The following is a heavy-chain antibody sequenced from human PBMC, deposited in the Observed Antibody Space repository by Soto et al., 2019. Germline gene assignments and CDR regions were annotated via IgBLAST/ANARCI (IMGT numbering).Heavy chain of an antibody. CDR2: IYYSGST. CDR1: GGSISSYY. D-gene: IGHD4-17*01. V-gene: IGHV4-59*12. CDR3: ARRYGPSFDY. J-gene: IGHJ4*02. Sequence: PSETLSLTCPVSGGSISSYYWSWIRQPPGKGLEWIGYIYYSGSTNYNPSLKSRVTISVDTSKNQFSLKLSSVTAADTAVYYCARRYGPSFDYWGQGTLVTVSS.